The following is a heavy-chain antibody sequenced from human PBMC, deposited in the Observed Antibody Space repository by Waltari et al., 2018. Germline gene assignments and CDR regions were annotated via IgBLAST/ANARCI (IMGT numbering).Heavy chain of an antibody. CDR3: ATLTGNSTR. D-gene: IGHD7-27*01. Sequence: EVQLVQAGAEVKKPGDTVKIPCQASGYTFTATYMHWVQQAPGKGLEWMGRVDPEDGETIYAEKFQGRVTITADTSTDTAYMELSSLRSEDTAVYYCATLTGNSTRWGQGTLVTVSS. J-gene: IGHJ4*02. CDR2: VDPEDGET. V-gene: IGHV1-69-2*01. CDR1: GYTFTATY.